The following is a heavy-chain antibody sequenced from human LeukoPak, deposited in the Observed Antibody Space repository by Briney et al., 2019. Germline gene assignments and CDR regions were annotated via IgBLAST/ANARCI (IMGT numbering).Heavy chain of an antibody. Sequence: GGSLRLSCSASGFTFSSYAMHWVRQAPGKGLEYVSAISSNGGSTYYADSVKGRLTISRDNSKNTLYLQMSSLRAEDTAVYYCVKDSGLLLWFGELSYGMDVWGQGTTVTVSS. J-gene: IGHJ6*02. CDR3: VKDSGLLLWFGELSYGMDV. D-gene: IGHD3-10*01. V-gene: IGHV3-64D*06. CDR2: ISSNGGST. CDR1: GFTFSSYA.